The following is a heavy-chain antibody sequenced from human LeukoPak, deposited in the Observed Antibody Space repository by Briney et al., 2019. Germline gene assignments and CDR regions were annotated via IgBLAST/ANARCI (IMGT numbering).Heavy chain of an antibody. CDR2: ISWNSGSI. Sequence: GGSLRLSCAASGFTFSSYSMNWVRQAPGKGLEWVSGISWNSGSIGYADSVKGRFTISRDNAKNSLYLQMNSLRAEDTALYYCAKDSTFYGSGSYYTNWGQGTLVTVSS. D-gene: IGHD3-10*01. J-gene: IGHJ4*02. CDR3: AKDSTFYGSGSYYTN. CDR1: GFTFSSYS. V-gene: IGHV3-9*01.